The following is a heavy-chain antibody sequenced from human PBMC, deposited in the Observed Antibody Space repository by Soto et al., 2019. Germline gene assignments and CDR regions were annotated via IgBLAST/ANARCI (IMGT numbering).Heavy chain of an antibody. V-gene: IGHV3-9*01. J-gene: IGHJ6*02. Sequence: PGGSLRLSCVASGFTFDDHVMHWVRQVPGKGLEWVGHISWNGYSIGYGGSVRGRFTISRGNAKNTLYLQMNSLRPEDTALYYCARSWSGSTSGRVDVWGQGTTVTVSS. CDR1: GFTFDDHV. CDR2: ISWNGYSI. D-gene: IGHD3-3*01. CDR3: ARSWSGSTSGRVDV.